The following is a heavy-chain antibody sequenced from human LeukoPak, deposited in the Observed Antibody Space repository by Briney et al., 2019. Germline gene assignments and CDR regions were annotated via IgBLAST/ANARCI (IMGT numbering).Heavy chain of an antibody. D-gene: IGHD4-23*01. Sequence: GGSLRLSCAASGFTFDDYAMHWVRQAPGKGLEWVSGISWNSGSIGYADSVKGRFTISRDNAKNSLYLQMNSLRAEDTAVYYCAKARNTVVPGYWGQGTLVTVSS. CDR1: GFTFDDYA. CDR3: AKARNTVVPGY. V-gene: IGHV3-9*01. J-gene: IGHJ4*02. CDR2: ISWNSGSI.